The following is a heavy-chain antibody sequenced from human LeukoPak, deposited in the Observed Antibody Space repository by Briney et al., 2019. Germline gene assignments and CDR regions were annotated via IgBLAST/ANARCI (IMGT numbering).Heavy chain of an antibody. CDR3: GMDQNGDYVGAFDF. CDR1: GFAFSSYA. V-gene: IGHV3-23*01. Sequence: PGGSLRLSCAASGFAFSSYAMTWVRQAPGKGLEWVSSITGNGRGTSYGDSVRGRFTVSRDNSKNTLYLQMNSLRAEDTALYYCGMDQNGDYVGAFDFWGQGTLVTVSS. D-gene: IGHD4-17*01. J-gene: IGHJ3*01. CDR2: ITGNGRGT.